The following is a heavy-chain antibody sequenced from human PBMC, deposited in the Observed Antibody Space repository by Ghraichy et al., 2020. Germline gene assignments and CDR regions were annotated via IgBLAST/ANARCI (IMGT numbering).Heavy chain of an antibody. D-gene: IGHD6-19*01. V-gene: IGHV4-61*01. Sequence: SETLSLTCTVSGGSVSSGSYYWSWIRQPPGKGLEWIGYIYYSGSTNYNPSLKSRVTISVDTSKNQFSLKLSSVTAADTAVYYCAREGVAVAGTGWFDPWGQGTLVTVSS. J-gene: IGHJ5*02. CDR3: AREGVAVAGTGWFDP. CDR2: IYYSGST. CDR1: GGSVSSGSYY.